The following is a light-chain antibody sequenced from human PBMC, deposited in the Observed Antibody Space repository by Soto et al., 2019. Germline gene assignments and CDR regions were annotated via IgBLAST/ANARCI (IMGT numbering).Light chain of an antibody. CDR1: SSDVGNYNL. Sequence: QSALTQPASVSGSPGQSITISCTGTSSDVGNYNLVSWYQQHPGKAPKLMIYEGSKWPSGVSNRFSGSKSGNTASLTISGLQAEDEADYYCCSYAGSNTWVFGGGTKLTVL. J-gene: IGLJ3*02. CDR3: CSYAGSNTWV. CDR2: EGS. V-gene: IGLV2-23*01.